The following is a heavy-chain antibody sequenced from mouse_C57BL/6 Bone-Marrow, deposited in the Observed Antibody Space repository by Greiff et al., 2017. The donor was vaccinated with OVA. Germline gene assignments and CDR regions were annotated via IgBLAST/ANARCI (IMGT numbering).Heavy chain of an antibody. CDR3: AREDGLLRYWFAY. V-gene: IGHV1-69*01. CDR2: IDPSDSYT. D-gene: IGHD1-1*01. CDR1: GYTFTSYW. Sequence: QVQLQQPGAELVMPGASVKLSCKASGYTFTSYWMHWVKQRPGQGLEWIGEIDPSDSYTNYNQKFKGKSTLTVDKSSSTAYMQLSSLTSEDSAVYYGAREDGLLRYWFAYWGQGTLVTVSA. J-gene: IGHJ3*01.